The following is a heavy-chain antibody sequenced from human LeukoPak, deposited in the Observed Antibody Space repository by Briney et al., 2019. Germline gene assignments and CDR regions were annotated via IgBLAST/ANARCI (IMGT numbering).Heavy chain of an antibody. CDR2: ISSSSSYI. V-gene: IGHV3-21*01. CDR1: GFTFSSYS. D-gene: IGHD2-2*01. J-gene: IGHJ6*02. Sequence: GGSLRLSCAASGFTFSSYSMNWVRQAPGEGLEWVSSISSSSSYIYYAGSVKGRFTISRDNAKNSLYLQMNSLRAEDTAVYYCARDRRCSSTSCFHGMDVWGQGTTVTVSS. CDR3: ARDRRCSSTSCFHGMDV.